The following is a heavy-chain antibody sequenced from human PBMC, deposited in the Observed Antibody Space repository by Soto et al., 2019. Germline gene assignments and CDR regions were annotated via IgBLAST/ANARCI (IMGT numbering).Heavy chain of an antibody. J-gene: IGHJ4*02. CDR2: ISTYKGNT. CDR1: GYTFTSYG. Sequence: QVQLVQSGPEVKKPGASVKVSCKTSGYTFTSYGIAWVRQAPGQGLEWMGWISTYKGNTNYAQKFQGRVTMTTDTSMSTAYMELRSLRSDDTAVYYCATRSPAFDYWGQGTLVTVSS. CDR3: ATRSPAFDY. V-gene: IGHV1-18*01.